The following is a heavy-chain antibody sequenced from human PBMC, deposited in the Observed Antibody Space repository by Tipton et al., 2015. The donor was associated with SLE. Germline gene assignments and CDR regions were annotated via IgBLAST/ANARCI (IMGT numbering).Heavy chain of an antibody. CDR3: AREFLNPVTTVHYYFDL. D-gene: IGHD4-11*01. V-gene: IGHV4-4*07. CDR2: IYTNENT. J-gene: IGHJ2*01. CDR1: GGSISSYY. Sequence: TLSLTCTVSGGSISSYYWSWILQPAGGGLEWIGRIYTNENTNYNPSPKSRVTMSVDTSKNHFSLKLISVTAADTAVYYCAREFLNPVTTVHYYFDLWGRGTLVTVSS.